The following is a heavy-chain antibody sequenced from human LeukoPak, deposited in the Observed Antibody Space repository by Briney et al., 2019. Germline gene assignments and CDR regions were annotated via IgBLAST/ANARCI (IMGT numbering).Heavy chain of an antibody. D-gene: IGHD1-26*01. Sequence: GGSVRLSCAASGFTVSSNYMSWVRQAPGKGLEWVSVIYSGGGTYYADSVKGRFTISRDNSKNTLYLQMNSLRAEDTAVYYCARDLWWELPQLGGNYWGQGTLVTVSS. J-gene: IGHJ4*02. CDR2: IYSGGGT. CDR1: GFTVSSNY. CDR3: ARDLWWELPQLGGNY. V-gene: IGHV3-53*01.